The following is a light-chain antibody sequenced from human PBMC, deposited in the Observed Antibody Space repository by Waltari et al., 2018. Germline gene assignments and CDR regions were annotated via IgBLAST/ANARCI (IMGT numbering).Light chain of an antibody. CDR1: HRMSSY. CDR3: QRSDSAPLT. CDR2: DAS. V-gene: IGKV1-39*01. Sequence: TGRASHRMSSYLKWYPQKPGKAPTLLLPDASSLQSGVPSRFSGSGSGTDVTLTISRLQAEDFGTFCCQRSDSAPLTVGGGTKVDTK. J-gene: IGKJ4*01.